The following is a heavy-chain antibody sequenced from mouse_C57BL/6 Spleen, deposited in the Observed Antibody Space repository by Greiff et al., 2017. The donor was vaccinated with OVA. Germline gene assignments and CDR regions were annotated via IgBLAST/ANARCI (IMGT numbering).Heavy chain of an antibody. CDR1: GYTFTSYW. CDR2: IDPSDSET. D-gene: IGHD1-1*01. Sequence: QVQLQQSGAELVRPGSSVKLSCKASGYTFTSYWMHWVKQRPIQGLEWIGNIDPSDSETHYNQKFKDKATLTVDKSSSTAYMQLSSLTSEDSAVYYCARPYYGSSFLYFDYWGQGTTLTVSS. V-gene: IGHV1-52*01. J-gene: IGHJ2*01. CDR3: ARPYYGSSFLYFDY.